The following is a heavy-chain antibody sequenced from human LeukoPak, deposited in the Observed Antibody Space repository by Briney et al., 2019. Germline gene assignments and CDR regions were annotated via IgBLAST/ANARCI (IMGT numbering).Heavy chain of an antibody. CDR2: IYYSGST. J-gene: IGHJ4*02. CDR1: GGSFSGYY. CDR3: ARESDDYGDYGFDY. Sequence: SETLSLTCAVYGGSFSGYYWSWIRQPPGKGLEWIGYIYYSGSTYYNPSLKSRVTISVDTSKNQFSLKLSSVTAADTAVYYCARESDDYGDYGFDYWGQGTLVTVSS. D-gene: IGHD4-17*01. V-gene: IGHV4-34*09.